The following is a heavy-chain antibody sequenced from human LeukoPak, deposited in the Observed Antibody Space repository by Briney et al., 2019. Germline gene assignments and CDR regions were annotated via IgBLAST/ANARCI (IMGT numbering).Heavy chain of an antibody. CDR2: INPNSGGT. CDR3: ARDGRDIVVVPAAIKGGSNWFDP. V-gene: IGHV1-2*02. Sequence: ASVKVSCKASGYTFTGYYMHWVRQAPGQGLEWMGWINPNSGGTNYAQKFQGRVTTTRDTSISTAYMELSRLRSDDTAVYYCARDGRDIVVVPAAIKGGSNWFDPWGQGTLVTVSS. CDR1: GYTFTGYY. D-gene: IGHD2-2*01. J-gene: IGHJ5*02.